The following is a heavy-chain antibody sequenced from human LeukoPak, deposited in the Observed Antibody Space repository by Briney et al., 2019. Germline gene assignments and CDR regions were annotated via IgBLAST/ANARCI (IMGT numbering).Heavy chain of an antibody. V-gene: IGHV3-7*01. CDR1: GFTFSSYW. D-gene: IGHD1-26*01. CDR3: AQAGGWDLYYFDY. J-gene: IGHJ4*02. Sequence: GGSLRLSCAASGFTFSSYWMSWVRQAPGKGLEWVANIKQDGSEKYYVDSVKGRFTISRDNAKNSLYLQMNSLRAEDTAVYYCAQAGGWDLYYFDYWGQGTLVTVSS. CDR2: IKQDGSEK.